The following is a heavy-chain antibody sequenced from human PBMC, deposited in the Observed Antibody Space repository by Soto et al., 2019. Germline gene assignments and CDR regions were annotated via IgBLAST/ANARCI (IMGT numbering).Heavy chain of an antibody. CDR3: AREGTPGYCSGGSCLHDAFDI. CDR2: INPNSGGT. J-gene: IGHJ3*02. D-gene: IGHD2-15*01. V-gene: IGHV1-2*04. Sequence: ASVKVSCKASGYTFTGYYMHWVRQAPGQGLEWMGWINPNSGGTNYAQKFQGWVTMTRDTSISTAYMELSRLRSDDTAVYCCAREGTPGYCSGGSCLHDAFDIWGQGTMVTVSS. CDR1: GYTFTGYY.